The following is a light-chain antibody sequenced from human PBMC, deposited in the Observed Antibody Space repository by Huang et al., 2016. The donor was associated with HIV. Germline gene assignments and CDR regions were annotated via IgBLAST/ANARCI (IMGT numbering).Light chain of an antibody. Sequence: DIVMTQSPDSLAVSLGERATINYKSSQSVLDNSNNKNCLAWFQQKPGQPPKLLIYWASSRESGVPDRFSGSGSGTDFTLTISSLQAEDVAVYYCHQYYNTPYTFGQGTKLEIK. J-gene: IGKJ2*01. V-gene: IGKV4-1*01. CDR2: WAS. CDR1: QSVLDNSNNKNC. CDR3: HQYYNTPYT.